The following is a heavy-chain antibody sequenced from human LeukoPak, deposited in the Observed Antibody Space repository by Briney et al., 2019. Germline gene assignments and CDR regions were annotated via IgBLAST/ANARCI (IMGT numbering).Heavy chain of an antibody. V-gene: IGHV1-2*02. J-gene: IGHJ4*02. Sequence: ASVKVSCKASGYTFTGYYMHWVRQAPGQGLEWMGWINPNSGGTNYAQEFQGRVTMTRDTSISTAYMELSRLRSDDTAVYYCARSTIFGVVIIAHFDYWGQGTLVTVSS. CDR1: GYTFTGYY. CDR2: INPNSGGT. D-gene: IGHD3-3*01. CDR3: ARSTIFGVVIIAHFDY.